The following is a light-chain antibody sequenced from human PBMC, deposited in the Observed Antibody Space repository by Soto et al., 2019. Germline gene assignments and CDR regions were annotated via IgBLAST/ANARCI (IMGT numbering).Light chain of an antibody. CDR3: QQSYITPWT. CDR2: WAS. J-gene: IGKJ1*01. CDR1: RSVLYKSNNKNH. V-gene: IGKV4-1*01. Sequence: DIVMTQSPYSLAVSLGERATMNCKCIRSVLYKSNNKNHLAWYQQKPGQPPQLIIYWASTRESGVPSRFGGSGSGTEFTLAISGLQPEDFATYYCQQSYITPWTFGQGTKVDI.